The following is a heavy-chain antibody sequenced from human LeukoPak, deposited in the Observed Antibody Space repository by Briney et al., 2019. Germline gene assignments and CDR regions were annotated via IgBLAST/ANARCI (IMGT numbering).Heavy chain of an antibody. J-gene: IGHJ4*02. CDR2: ISYEGGNK. Sequence: GGSLRLSCVASGFIFSTYGMNWVRQAPGKGLEWVAVISYEGGNKDYSDSVKGRFTISRDNSKSTLYLQMNSLRAEDTAVYYCAGYYYFDYWGQGTLVTVSS. D-gene: IGHD3-22*01. CDR1: GFIFSTYG. CDR3: AGYYYFDY. V-gene: IGHV3-30*03.